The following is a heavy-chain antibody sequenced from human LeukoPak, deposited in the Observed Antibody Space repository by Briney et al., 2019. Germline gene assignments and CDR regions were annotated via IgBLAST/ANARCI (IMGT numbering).Heavy chain of an antibody. J-gene: IGHJ6*03. CDR3: ARVESLLYYYYMDV. CDR1: GYTFTSYG. Sequence: ASVKVSCKASGYTFTSYGISWVRQAPGQGLEWMGWISAYNGNTNYAQKLQGRATMTTDTSTSTAYVELRSLRSDDTAVYYCARVESLLYYYYMDVWGKGTAVTVSS. V-gene: IGHV1-18*01. CDR2: ISAYNGNT. D-gene: IGHD5-24*01.